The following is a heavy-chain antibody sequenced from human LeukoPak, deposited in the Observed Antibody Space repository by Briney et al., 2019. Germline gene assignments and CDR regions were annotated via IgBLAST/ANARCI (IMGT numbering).Heavy chain of an antibody. Sequence: ASVKVSCKASGYTFTKYYIHWVRQAPGQGLEWMGIINPNDGSTTYAQKFQGRVTMTRDTSTSTVYMELRSLRSEDTAVYYCARDHSSGWGAFDIWGQGTMVTVSS. CDR2: INPNDGST. J-gene: IGHJ3*02. V-gene: IGHV1-46*01. CDR3: ARDHSSGWGAFDI. D-gene: IGHD6-19*01. CDR1: GYTFTKYY.